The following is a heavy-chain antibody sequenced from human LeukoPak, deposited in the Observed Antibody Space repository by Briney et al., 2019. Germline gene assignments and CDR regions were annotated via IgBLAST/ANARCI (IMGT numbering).Heavy chain of an antibody. Sequence: PEASVKVSXKASGYTFTGYYMHWVRQAPGQGLEWMGIINPSGGSTSYAQKFQGRVTMTRDTSTSTVYMELSSLRSEDTAVYYCARANWNPVGHFDYWGQGTLVTVSS. CDR3: ARANWNPVGHFDY. CDR1: GYTFTGYY. CDR2: INPSGGST. J-gene: IGHJ4*02. D-gene: IGHD1-1*01. V-gene: IGHV1-46*01.